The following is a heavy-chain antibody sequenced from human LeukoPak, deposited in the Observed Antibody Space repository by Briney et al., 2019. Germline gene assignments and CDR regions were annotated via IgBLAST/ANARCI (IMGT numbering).Heavy chain of an antibody. D-gene: IGHD2-15*01. CDR1: GFTFSSYA. Sequence: GGSLRLSCAASGFTFSSYAMSRVRQAPEKGLEWVSAISGSGGSTYYADSVKGRFTISRDNSKNTLYLQMNSLRAEDTAVYYCAKLRYRNAAANDYWGQGTLVTVSS. CDR3: AKLRYRNAAANDY. J-gene: IGHJ4*02. V-gene: IGHV3-23*01. CDR2: ISGSGGST.